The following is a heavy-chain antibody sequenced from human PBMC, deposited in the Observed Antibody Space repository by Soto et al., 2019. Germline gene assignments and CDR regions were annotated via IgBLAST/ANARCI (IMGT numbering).Heavy chain of an antibody. CDR2: ISSDSSYK. D-gene: IGHD2-2*01. V-gene: IGHV3-21*01. CDR1: GFTLSSHT. Sequence: EVQLVESGGGLGKPGESLRLSCAASGFTLSSHTMNWVRQAPGKGLEWVSSISSDSSYKYYTDSVKGRFTVSRDNAKNSLYLQMESLRAEDTAVYYCARGYCTRTSCYIGGFYYYGMDVWGQGTKVTVSS. CDR3: ARGYCTRTSCYIGGFYYYGMDV. J-gene: IGHJ6*02.